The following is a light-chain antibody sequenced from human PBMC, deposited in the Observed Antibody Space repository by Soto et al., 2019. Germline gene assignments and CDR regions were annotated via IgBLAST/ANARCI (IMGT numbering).Light chain of an antibody. J-gene: IGLJ3*02. CDR3: CSYAGSSTWV. CDR2: EGS. CDR1: SSDVGRYNL. V-gene: IGLV2-23*01. Sequence: QSALTQPASVSGSPGQSITISCTGTSSDVGRYNLVSWYQQHPGKAPKLMIYEGSKRPSGVSNRFSGSKSGNTASLTVAGLEAEDEDDYYCCSYAGSSTWVFGGGTKLTVL.